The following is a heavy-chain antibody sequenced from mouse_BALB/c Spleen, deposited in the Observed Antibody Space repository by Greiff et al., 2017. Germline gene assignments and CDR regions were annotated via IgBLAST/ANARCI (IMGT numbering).Heavy chain of an antibody. J-gene: IGHJ4*01. CDR1: GFSLTSYG. V-gene: IGHV2-9*02. D-gene: IGHD4-1*02. CDR2: IWAGGST. Sequence: VQLQQSGPGLVAPSQSLSITCTVSGFSLTSYGVHWVRQPPGKGLEWLGVIWAGGSTNYNSALMSRLSISKDNSKSQVFLKMNSLQTDDTAMYYCASLQLGLYYYAMDYWGQGTSVTVSS. CDR3: ASLQLGLYYYAMDY.